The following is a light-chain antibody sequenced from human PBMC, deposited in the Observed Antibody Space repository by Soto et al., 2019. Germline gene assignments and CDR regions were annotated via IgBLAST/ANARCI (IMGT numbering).Light chain of an antibody. CDR1: SSNIGSQF. V-gene: IGLV1-47*01. CDR3: ASWDDSLRWM. J-gene: IGLJ3*02. CDR2: RTD. Sequence: QSVLTQPPSASGTPGQRVTISCSGSSSNIGSQFIYWYHQLPGRAPKLLIYRTDQRPSGVPDQFAGSKSGASASLAISGLQSEDEGDYFCASWDDSLRWMFGGGTKLTVL.